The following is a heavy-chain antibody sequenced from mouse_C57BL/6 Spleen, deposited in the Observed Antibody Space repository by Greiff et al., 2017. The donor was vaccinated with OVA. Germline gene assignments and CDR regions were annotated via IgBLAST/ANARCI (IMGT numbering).Heavy chain of an antibody. D-gene: IGHD3-2*02. Sequence: QVQLQQPGPELVKPGASVKLSCKASGYTFTSYWMHWVKQRPGQGLEWIGNINPSNGGTNYNEKFKSKATLTVDKSSSTAYMQLSSLTSEDSAVYYCARYSSGYPYYFDYWGQGTTLTVSS. CDR2: INPSNGGT. J-gene: IGHJ2*01. CDR3: ARYSSGYPYYFDY. CDR1: GYTFTSYW. V-gene: IGHV1-53*01.